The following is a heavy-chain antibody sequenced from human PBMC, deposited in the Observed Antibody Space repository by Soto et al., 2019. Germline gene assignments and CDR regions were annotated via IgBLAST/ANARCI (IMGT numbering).Heavy chain of an antibody. CDR3: AREANYFDY. D-gene: IGHD5-12*01. V-gene: IGHV1-18*01. CDR1: GYTFTSYG. Sequence: QVQLVQSGAEVKKPGASVKVSCKASGYTFTSYGISWVRQAPGQGLEWMGWISAYNGNTKYAQKLQGRVTMTTDTARSTADMVLMSLGSDDTAVYYCAREANYFDYWGQGTLVTVSS. J-gene: IGHJ4*02. CDR2: ISAYNGNT.